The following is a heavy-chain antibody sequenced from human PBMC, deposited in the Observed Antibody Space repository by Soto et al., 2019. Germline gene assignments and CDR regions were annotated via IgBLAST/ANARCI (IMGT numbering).Heavy chain of an antibody. CDR1: GGTVTNYA. Sequence: QVQLVQSGAEVKKPGSSVTVSCKASGGTVTNYAIIWVRQAPGQGLEWMGGIIPFFGTANYAQKFQGKVTITADKSTNTDYMELTSLRSENTAVYYCARGLSVAGTWGYYYYGMDVWGQGTTVTVSS. J-gene: IGHJ6*02. CDR2: IIPFFGTA. CDR3: ARGLSVAGTWGYYYYGMDV. D-gene: IGHD6-19*01. V-gene: IGHV1-69*06.